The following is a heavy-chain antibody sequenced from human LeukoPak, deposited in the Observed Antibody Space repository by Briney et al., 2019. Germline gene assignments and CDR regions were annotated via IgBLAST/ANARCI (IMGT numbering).Heavy chain of an antibody. J-gene: IGHJ4*02. CDR2: INPNSGGT. D-gene: IGHD2-2*02. V-gene: IGHV1-2*02. CDR1: GYTFTGYY. CDR3: ARFPDGDIVVVPAAILVDY. Sequence: ASVKVSCKASGYTFTGYYMHWVRQAPGQGLEWMGWINPNSGGTNYAQKFQGRVTMTRDTSISTAYMELSRLRSDDTAMYYCARFPDGDIVVVPAAILVDYWGQGTLVTVSS.